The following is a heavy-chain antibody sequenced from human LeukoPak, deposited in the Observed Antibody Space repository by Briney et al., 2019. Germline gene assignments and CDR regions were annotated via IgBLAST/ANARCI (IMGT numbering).Heavy chain of an antibody. J-gene: IGHJ4*02. CDR3: VRGTGY. CDR2: ISSNGDNT. CDR1: GFTFSTYV. V-gene: IGHV3-64D*06. Sequence: HTGGSLRLSCSVSGFTFSTYVMHWVRQAPGKGLEHVSAISSNGDNTYYADSVKGRFTISRDNSKNTLYLQMSSLRADDTAVYYCVRGTGYWGQGTLVTVSS.